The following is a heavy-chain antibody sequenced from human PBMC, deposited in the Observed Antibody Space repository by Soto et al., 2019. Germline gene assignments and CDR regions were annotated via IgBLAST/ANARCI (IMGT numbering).Heavy chain of an antibody. CDR2: INSDGSST. CDR3: ARDRGPRFNCSGGSCYSVPSGP. CDR1: GFTFSSYW. Sequence: GGSLRLSCAASGFTFSSYWMHWVRQAPGKGLVWVSRINSDGSSTSYADSVKGRFTISRDNAKNTLYLQMNSLRAEDTAVYYCARDRGPRFNCSGGSCYSVPSGPWGQGTLVTVSS. V-gene: IGHV3-74*01. D-gene: IGHD2-15*01. J-gene: IGHJ5*02.